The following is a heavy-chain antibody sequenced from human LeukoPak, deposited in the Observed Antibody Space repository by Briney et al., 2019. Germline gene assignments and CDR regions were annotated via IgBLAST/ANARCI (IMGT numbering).Heavy chain of an antibody. Sequence: SETLSLTCAVYGGSFSGYYWSWIRQPPGKGLEWIGEINHSGSTNYNPPLKSRVTISVDTSKNQFSLKLSSVTAADTAVYYCARGSGYRGRFDYWGQGTLVTVSS. CDR2: INHSGST. D-gene: IGHD5-24*01. J-gene: IGHJ4*02. CDR3: ARGSGYRGRFDY. CDR1: GGSFSGYY. V-gene: IGHV4-34*01.